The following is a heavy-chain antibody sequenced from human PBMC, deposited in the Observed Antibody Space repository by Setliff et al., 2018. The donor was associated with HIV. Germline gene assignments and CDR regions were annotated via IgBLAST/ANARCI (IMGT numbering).Heavy chain of an antibody. V-gene: IGHV5-51*01. D-gene: IGHD2-21*02. Sequence: GESLKISCKGSGYIFTDYWIGWVRQMPGKGLECMGMIYPGDSGVTYRPPFYVGESDVTYSPSFQGQVTISVDKTLSTAYLQWSSLKASDTAIYYCARQYRFPYGDAVQGFDVWGRGTMVTVSS. CDR2: IYPGDSGVTYRPPFYVGESDV. J-gene: IGHJ3*01. CDR3: ARQYRFPYGDAVQGFDV. CDR1: GYIFTDYW.